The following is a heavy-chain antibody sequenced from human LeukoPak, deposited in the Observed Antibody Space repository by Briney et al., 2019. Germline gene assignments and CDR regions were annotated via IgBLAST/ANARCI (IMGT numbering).Heavy chain of an antibody. J-gene: IGHJ4*02. CDR2: ISWNSGSI. Sequence: GGSLRLSCAASGFTFDDYAMHWVRQAPGKGLEWVSGISWNSGSIGYADSVKGRFTISRDNAKNSLYLQMNSLRAEDTAVYYCAAWFGELLYHYWGQGTLVTVSS. V-gene: IGHV3-9*01. CDR3: AAWFGELLYHY. D-gene: IGHD3-10*01. CDR1: GFTFDDYA.